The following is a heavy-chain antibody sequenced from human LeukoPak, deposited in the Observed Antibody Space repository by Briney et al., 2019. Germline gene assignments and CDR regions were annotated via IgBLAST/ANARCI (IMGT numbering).Heavy chain of an antibody. Sequence: PGGSLRLSCAASGFRFSYHDIHWVRQAPGKGLEFVSSIGAAGAHTFYADSVKGRFTISRDNFQSAMYLQMDGLRPEDSAVYYCARELDGIKTGGFDIWGQGTVVTVSS. V-gene: IGHV3-64*02. J-gene: IGHJ3*02. CDR1: GFRFSYHD. CDR3: ARELDGIKTGGFDI. CDR2: IGAAGAHT. D-gene: IGHD1-1*01.